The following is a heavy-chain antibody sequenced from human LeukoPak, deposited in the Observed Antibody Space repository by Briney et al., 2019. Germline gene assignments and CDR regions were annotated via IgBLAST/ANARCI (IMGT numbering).Heavy chain of an antibody. D-gene: IGHD2-21*02. CDR1: GFTFSSYE. V-gene: IGHV3-23*01. J-gene: IGHJ4*02. Sequence: GGSLRLSCAASGFTFSSYEMNWVRQAPGKGLEWVSAISGSGGSTYYADSVKGRFTISRDNSKNALYLQMNSLRAEDTAVYYCAKDLETFIVVVTAPNFDYWGQGTLVTVSS. CDR2: ISGSGGST. CDR3: AKDLETFIVVVTAPNFDY.